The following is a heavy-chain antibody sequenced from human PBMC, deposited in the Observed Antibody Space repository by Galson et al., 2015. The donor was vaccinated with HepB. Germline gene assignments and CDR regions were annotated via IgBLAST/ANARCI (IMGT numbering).Heavy chain of an antibody. CDR1: GYTFTSYG. V-gene: IGHV1-18*01. Sequence: SVKVSCKASGYTFTSYGISWVRQAPGQGLEWMGWISAYNGNTNYAQKLQGRVTMTTDTSTSTAYMELRSLRSDDTAVYYCARDYGDDYIAAAGTIWFDPWGQGTLVTVSS. CDR3: ARDYGDDYIAAAGTIWFDP. J-gene: IGHJ5*02. CDR2: ISAYNGNT. D-gene: IGHD6-13*01.